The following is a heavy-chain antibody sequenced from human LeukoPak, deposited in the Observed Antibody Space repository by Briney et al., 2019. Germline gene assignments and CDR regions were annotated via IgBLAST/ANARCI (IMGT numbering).Heavy chain of an antibody. D-gene: IGHD6-13*01. V-gene: IGHV1-2*02. CDR2: INPNSGGT. CDR1: GYTFTGYY. J-gene: IGHJ6*03. CDR3: NLWQQLPYYYYMDV. Sequence: ASVKVSCKASGYTFTGYYMHWVRQAPGQGLEWMGWINPNSGGTNYAQKFQGRVTMTRDTSISTAYMELSRLRSDDTAVYYCNLWQQLPYYYYMDVWGKGTTVTVSS.